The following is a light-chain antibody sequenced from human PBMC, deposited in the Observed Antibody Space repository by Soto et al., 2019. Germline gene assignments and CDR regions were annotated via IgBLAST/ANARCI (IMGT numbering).Light chain of an antibody. J-gene: IGLJ1*01. Sequence: SYELTQPPSVSVSPGQTASITCSGDKLGDKSASWYQQKPGQSPVVVIYQNNKRPSGIPERFSGSNSGNTATLTISGTQAMDEADYYCQAWDTKVFGTGTKLTVL. CDR2: QNN. CDR3: QAWDTKV. CDR1: KLGDKS. V-gene: IGLV3-1*01.